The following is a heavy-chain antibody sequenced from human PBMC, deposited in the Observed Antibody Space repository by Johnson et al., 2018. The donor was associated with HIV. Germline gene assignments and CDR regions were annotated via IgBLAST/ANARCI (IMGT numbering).Heavy chain of an antibody. CDR3: AKGRSIEWEVRSAFDI. CDR2: IWYDGINK. CDR1: GFTFSSYG. Sequence: QEKLVESGGGVVQPGRSLRLSCAAFGFTFSSYGIHWVRQAPGKGLEWVAVIWYDGINKYYADSVKGRFTISRDNAKNSLYLQMNSLRTEDTALYYCAKGRSIEWEVRSAFDIWGQGTRVTVSS. J-gene: IGHJ3*02. V-gene: IGHV3-33*03. D-gene: IGHD1-26*01.